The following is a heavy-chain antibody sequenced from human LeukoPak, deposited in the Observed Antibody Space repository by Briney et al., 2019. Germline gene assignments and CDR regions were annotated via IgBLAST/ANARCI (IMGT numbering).Heavy chain of an antibody. Sequence: ASVRVSCKASGYTFTGYDINWVRQATGQGLEWMGWMNPNTGDTGHAQKFQGRVTMTRSTSIDTAYMELSGLRSEDTAVYYCTRGSLSGSSRDYWGQGTLVTVS. CDR1: GYTFTGYD. CDR2: MNPNTGDT. D-gene: IGHD1-26*01. CDR3: TRGSLSGSSRDY. V-gene: IGHV1-8*01. J-gene: IGHJ4*02.